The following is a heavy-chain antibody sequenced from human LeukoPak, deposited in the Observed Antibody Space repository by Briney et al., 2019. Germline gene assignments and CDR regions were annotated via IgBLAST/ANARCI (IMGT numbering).Heavy chain of an antibody. V-gene: IGHV4-59*12. J-gene: IGHJ6*03. D-gene: IGHD2-2*01. CDR3: ARGGWSVPAALWGGRYYYMDI. CDR2: IFYSGST. CDR1: GGPISTYY. Sequence: SETLSLTCTVSGGPISTYYWSWIRQPPGKGVERIGYIFYSGSTNYNPSLKSRVTISVDTSKNQFSLKQSSVTAADTAVYYCARGGWSVPAALWGGRYYYMDIWGKGTTVTVSS.